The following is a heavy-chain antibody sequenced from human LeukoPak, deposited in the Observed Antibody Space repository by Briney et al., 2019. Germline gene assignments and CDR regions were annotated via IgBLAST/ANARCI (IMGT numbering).Heavy chain of an antibody. V-gene: IGHV3-30*01. CDR1: GFTFSSYA. Sequence: PGGSLRLSCAASGFTFSSYAMHWVRQAPGKGLEWVAVISYDGSNKYYADSVKGRFTISRDNSENTLYLQMNSLRAEDTAVYYCARDPGEYSSSSSFGYFDYWGQGTLVTVSS. CDR3: ARDPGEYSSSSSFGYFDY. D-gene: IGHD6-6*01. J-gene: IGHJ4*02. CDR2: ISYDGSNK.